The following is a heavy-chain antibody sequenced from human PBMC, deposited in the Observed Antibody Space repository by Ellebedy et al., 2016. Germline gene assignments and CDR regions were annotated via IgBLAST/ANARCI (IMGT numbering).Heavy chain of an antibody. J-gene: IGHJ4*02. V-gene: IGHV3-7*01. CDR3: GAGGGWLSDY. CDR2: IKQDGSQK. D-gene: IGHD6-19*01. CDR1: GFTFRNSW. Sequence: GESLKISCGGSGFTFRNSWMTWVRQTPGKGLAWVASIKQDGSQKDYEDSVKGRFCISRDNAKGLMYLQMTRLRVEDSAVYYCGAGGGWLSDYWGQGTLVTVSS.